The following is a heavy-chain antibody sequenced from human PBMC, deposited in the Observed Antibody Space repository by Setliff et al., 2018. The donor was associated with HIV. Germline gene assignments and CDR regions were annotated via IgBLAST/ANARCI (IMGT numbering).Heavy chain of an antibody. V-gene: IGHV5-51*01. Sequence: PGESLKISCKSSGYVFTNYWIGWVRQMPGKGLEWMGIISPDDSDTRYSPSFQGQVTISVDKSTSTAYLQWSSLKASDSAIYYCARHFGISYRSPFDPWGQGTLVTAPQ. CDR1: GYVFTNYW. D-gene: IGHD3-3*01. CDR3: ARHFGISYRSPFDP. J-gene: IGHJ5*02. CDR2: ISPDDSDT.